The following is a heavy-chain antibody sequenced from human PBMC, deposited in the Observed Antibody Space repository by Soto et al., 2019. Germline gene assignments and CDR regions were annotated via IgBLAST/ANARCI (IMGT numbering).Heavy chain of an antibody. CDR3: ARLLGQAVLDV. CDR2: IYPSDSDT. V-gene: IGHV5-51*01. D-gene: IGHD6-19*01. CDR1: GYSFTYYW. J-gene: IGHJ6*02. Sequence: VQELKIDGRGAGYSFTYYWLGWVRQMPGKGLEWMGIIYPSDSDTRYSPSFQGQVTISADKSISTAYLQWSSLKASDTAMYYCARLLGQAVLDVWGQGTTVTSP.